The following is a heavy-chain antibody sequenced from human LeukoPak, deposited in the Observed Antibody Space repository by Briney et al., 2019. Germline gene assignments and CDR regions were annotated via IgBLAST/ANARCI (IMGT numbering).Heavy chain of an antibody. Sequence: ASVKVSCKASGYTCTSYEINWVRQATGQGLEWMGWMNPNSGNTGYAQKFQGRVTMTRNTSISTAYMELSSLRSEDTAVYYCARNLYCSGGICCHSRRPGYFQHWGQGILVTVSS. CDR1: GYTCTSYE. V-gene: IGHV1-8*01. CDR2: MNPNSGNT. J-gene: IGHJ1*01. D-gene: IGHD2-15*01. CDR3: ARNLYCSGGICCHSRRPGYFQH.